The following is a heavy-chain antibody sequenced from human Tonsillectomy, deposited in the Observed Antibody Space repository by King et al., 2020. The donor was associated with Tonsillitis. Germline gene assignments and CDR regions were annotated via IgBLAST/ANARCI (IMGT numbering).Heavy chain of an antibody. D-gene: IGHD2-2*01. Sequence: QLQESGPGLVKPSETLSLMCTVSGGSISISYYWGWIRQPPGKGLEWIGTVHSSGSTYYNPSLKSRVTVSVDTSKSQFSLKLRSVTAADTAVYYCARLQGVIVLVPAPPDYGGQGTLVTVAS. CDR3: ARLQGVIVLVPAPPDY. CDR2: VHSSGST. CDR1: GGSISISYY. J-gene: IGHJ4*02. V-gene: IGHV4-39*01.